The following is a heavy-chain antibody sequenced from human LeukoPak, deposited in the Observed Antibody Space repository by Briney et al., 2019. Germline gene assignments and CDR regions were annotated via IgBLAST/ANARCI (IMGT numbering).Heavy chain of an antibody. CDR3: AKEDSSSWNNWFDP. J-gene: IGHJ5*02. Sequence: GGSLRLSCAASGFTFSNAWMSWVRQAPGKGLEWVSAISGSGGSTYYADSVKGRFTISRDNSKNTLYLQMNSLRAEDTAIYYCAKEDSSSWNNWFDPWGQGTLVTVSS. CDR1: GFTFSNAW. CDR2: ISGSGGST. V-gene: IGHV3-23*01. D-gene: IGHD6-13*01.